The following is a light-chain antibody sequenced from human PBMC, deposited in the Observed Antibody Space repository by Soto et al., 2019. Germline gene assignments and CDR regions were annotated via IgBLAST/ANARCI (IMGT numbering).Light chain of an antibody. CDR2: GNS. V-gene: IGLV1-40*01. J-gene: IGLJ2*01. Sequence: QSVLTQPPSVSGSPGQRVTISCTGSSCNIGAGYDVYWYQQLPGTAPKLLIYGNSNRPSGVPDRFSGSKSGTSASLAITGLQAEDEADDYCRSYDSSLSGSVFGGGTKLTVL. CDR3: RSYDSSLSGSV. CDR1: SCNIGAGYD.